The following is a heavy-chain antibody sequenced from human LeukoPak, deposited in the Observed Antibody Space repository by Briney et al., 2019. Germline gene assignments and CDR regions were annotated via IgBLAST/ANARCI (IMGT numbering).Heavy chain of an antibody. CDR1: GGTFSSYA. Sequence: SVKVSCKASGGTFSSYAIGWVRQAPGQGLEWMGGIIPIFGTANYAQKFQGRVTITADESTSTAYMELSSLRSEDTAVYYCASPLRGYYDSSGYVGKEFDYWGQGTLVTVSS. CDR3: ASPLRGYYDSSGYVGKEFDY. V-gene: IGHV1-69*13. D-gene: IGHD3-22*01. J-gene: IGHJ4*02. CDR2: IIPIFGTA.